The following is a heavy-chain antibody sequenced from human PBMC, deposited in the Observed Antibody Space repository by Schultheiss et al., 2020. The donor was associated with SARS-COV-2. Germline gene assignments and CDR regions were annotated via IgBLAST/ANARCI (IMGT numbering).Heavy chain of an antibody. D-gene: IGHD3-10*01. Sequence: GGSLRLSCAASGFTFSSYAMHWVRQAPGKGLEWVAVIWYDGSNKYYADSVKGRFTISRDNSKNTLYMQMNSLRAEDTAVYYCARDGSGGAFDIWGQGTMVTVSS. CDR2: IWYDGSNK. CDR3: ARDGSGGAFDI. J-gene: IGHJ3*02. CDR1: GFTFSSYA. V-gene: IGHV3-30*07.